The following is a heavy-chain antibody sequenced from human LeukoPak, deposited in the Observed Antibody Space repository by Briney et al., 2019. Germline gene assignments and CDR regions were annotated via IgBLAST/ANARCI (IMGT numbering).Heavy chain of an antibody. CDR2: ISGSGGST. V-gene: IGHV3-23*01. D-gene: IGHD3-10*01. J-gene: IGHJ3*02. CDR1: GFRFSTYW. Sequence: GSLRLSCEASGFRFSTYWMSWVRQAPGKGLEWVSAISGSGGSTYYADSVKGRFTISRDNSKNTLYLQMNSLRAEDTAVYYCAKDYGSGSYYNGDAFDIWGQGTMVTVSS. CDR3: AKDYGSGSYYNGDAFDI.